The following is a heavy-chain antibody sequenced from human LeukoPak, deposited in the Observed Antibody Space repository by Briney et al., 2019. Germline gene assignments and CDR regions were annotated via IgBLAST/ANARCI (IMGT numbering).Heavy chain of an antibody. V-gene: IGHV1-18*01. CDR2: ISAYNGNT. CDR3: ARAPITMVRGVIIFFQDY. D-gene: IGHD3-10*01. Sequence: ASVKVSCKASGYTFTSYGISWVRQAPGQGLEWMGWISAYNGNTNYAQKLQGRVTMTTDTSTSTAYMELRSLRSDDTAVYYCARAPITMVRGVIIFFQDYWGQGTLVTVSS. J-gene: IGHJ4*02. CDR1: GYTFTSYG.